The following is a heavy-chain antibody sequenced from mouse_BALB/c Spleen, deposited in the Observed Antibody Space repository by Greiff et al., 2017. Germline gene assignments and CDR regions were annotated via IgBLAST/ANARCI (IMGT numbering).Heavy chain of an antibody. CDR3: AREKNYYGGFDY. D-gene: IGHD1-1*01. CDR1: GYSITSGYY. CDR2: ISYDGSN. Sequence: VQLQQSGPGLVKPSQSLSLTCSVTGYSITSGYYWNWIRQFPGNKLEWMGYISYDGSNNYNPSLKNRISITRDTSKNQFFLKLNSVTTEDTATYYCAREKNYYGGFDYWGQGTTLTVSS. J-gene: IGHJ2*01. V-gene: IGHV3-6*02.